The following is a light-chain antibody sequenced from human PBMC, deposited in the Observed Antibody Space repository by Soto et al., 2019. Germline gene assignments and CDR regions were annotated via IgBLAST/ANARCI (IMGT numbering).Light chain of an antibody. CDR2: GAS. V-gene: IGKV3-20*01. CDR3: QQYGSSPSLT. Sequence: EIVLTHSPATLALSPCERATLSSRASQSVSSYLAWYQQKPGQAPRLLIYGASSRATGIPDRFSGSGSGTDFTLTISRLEPEDFAVYYCQQYGSSPSLTFGGGTKVDIK. J-gene: IGKJ4*01. CDR1: QSVSSY.